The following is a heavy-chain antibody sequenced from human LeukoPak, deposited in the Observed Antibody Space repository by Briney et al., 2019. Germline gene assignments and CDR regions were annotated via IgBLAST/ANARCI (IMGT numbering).Heavy chain of an antibody. Sequence: GGSLRLSCAASGFTFSSYWMSWVRQAPGKGLEWVANIKQDGSEKYYVDSVKGRFTISRDNAKNSLYLQMNSLRAEDTAVYYCARAEVVAATRAYYYYGMDVWGQGTTVTVSS. D-gene: IGHD2-15*01. CDR3: ARAEVVAATRAYYYYGMDV. V-gene: IGHV3-7*01. J-gene: IGHJ6*02. CDR2: IKQDGSEK. CDR1: GFTFSSYW.